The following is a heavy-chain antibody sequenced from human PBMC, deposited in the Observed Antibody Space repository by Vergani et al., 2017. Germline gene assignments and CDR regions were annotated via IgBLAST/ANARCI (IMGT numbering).Heavy chain of an antibody. D-gene: IGHD3-22*01. CDR3: ARGQWFIEA. CDR1: GFALNGDDTW. CDR2: ISSTGTSS. V-gene: IGHV4-30-4*08. Sequence: QEQLQESGPRLLKPSQTLSLTCSVSGFALNGDDTWWTWIRRSPGKGLEWIGRISSTGTSSSYNPSLGDRPAISIDTSTNQFFLTLTSVTAAETTIYYCARGQWFIEAWGQGTTVTVSS. J-gene: IGHJ4*02.